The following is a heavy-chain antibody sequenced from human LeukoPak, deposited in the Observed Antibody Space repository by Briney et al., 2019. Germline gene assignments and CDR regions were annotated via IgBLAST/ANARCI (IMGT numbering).Heavy chain of an antibody. CDR1: AFTFSSYS. V-gene: IGHV3-21*01. J-gene: IGHJ6*03. Sequence: GGSLRLSCAASAFTFSSYSMNWVRQPPGKGLEWVSSISSSSSYIYYADPVKGRFTISRDNAKNSLYLQMNSLRAEDTAVYYCAGDKGAAAGTPYYYYYYYMDVWGKGTTVTVSS. D-gene: IGHD6-13*01. CDR3: AGDKGAAAGTPYYYYYYYMDV. CDR2: ISSSSSYI.